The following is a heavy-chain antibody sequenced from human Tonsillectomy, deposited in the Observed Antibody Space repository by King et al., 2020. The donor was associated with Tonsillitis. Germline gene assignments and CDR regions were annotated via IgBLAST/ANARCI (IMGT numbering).Heavy chain of an antibody. V-gene: IGHV3-30*04. D-gene: IGHD1-1*01. J-gene: IGHJ4*02. CDR2: ISYDGSNK. Sequence: QLVQSGGGVVQPGRSLRLSCAASGFTFSSYAMHWVRQAPGKGLEWGAVISYDGSNKYYADSVKGRFTIPRDNSKNTLYLQMNSLRAEDTAVYYCARDPGTKYYFDYWGQGTLVTVSS. CDR3: ARDPGTKYYFDY. CDR1: GFTFSSYA.